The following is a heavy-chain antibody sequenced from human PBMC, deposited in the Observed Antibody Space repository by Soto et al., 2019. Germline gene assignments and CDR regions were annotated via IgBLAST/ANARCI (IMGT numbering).Heavy chain of an antibody. Sequence: EVQLLEAGGGLVQPGGSLRLFCAASGFSFRDYGMSWVRQAPGKGLEWLSAIIGNGDTAYYADSVRGRFTISRDNSKNTLYLQLNDLGAEDTAIYYCAKDYDYGDSLPFDCCGQGTLVTVSS. D-gene: IGHD4-17*01. J-gene: IGHJ4*02. CDR2: IIGNGDTA. CDR3: AKDYDYGDSLPFDC. V-gene: IGHV3-23*01. CDR1: GFSFRDYG.